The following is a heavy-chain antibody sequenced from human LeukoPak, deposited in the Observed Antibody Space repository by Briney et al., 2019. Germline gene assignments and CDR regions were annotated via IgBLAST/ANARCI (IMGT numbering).Heavy chain of an antibody. Sequence: PSETLSLTCTVSGGSVSSGSSYWSWIRQPPGKGLEWIGYIYYSGSTNYNPSLKSRVTISVDTSKNQFSLKLSSVTAADTAVYYCARDAPALPGYWHFDLWGRGTLVTVSS. D-gene: IGHD2-2*01. CDR3: ARDAPALPGYWHFDL. V-gene: IGHV4-61*01. J-gene: IGHJ2*01. CDR2: IYYSGST. CDR1: GGSVSSGSSY.